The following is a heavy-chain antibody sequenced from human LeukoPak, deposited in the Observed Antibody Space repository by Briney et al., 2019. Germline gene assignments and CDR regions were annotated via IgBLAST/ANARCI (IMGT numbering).Heavy chain of an antibody. CDR1: GFTFSSYA. J-gene: IGHJ6*02. D-gene: IGHD5-18*01. Sequence: GGSLRLSCSASGFTFSSYAMHWVRQAPGKGLEYVSAISSNGGSTYYADSVKGRFTISRDNSKNTLYLQMGSLRAEDTAVYYCVKAERGSYSYGDYYYYGMDVWGQGTTVTVSS. V-gene: IGHV3-64D*06. CDR2: ISSNGGST. CDR3: VKAERGSYSYGDYYYYGMDV.